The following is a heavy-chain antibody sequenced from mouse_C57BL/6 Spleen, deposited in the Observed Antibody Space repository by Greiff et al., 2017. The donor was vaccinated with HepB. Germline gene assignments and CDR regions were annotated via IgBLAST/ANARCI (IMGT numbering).Heavy chain of an antibody. V-gene: IGHV1-82*01. J-gene: IGHJ2*01. CDR3: ARSPSSDYLDY. CDR1: GYAFSSSW. Sequence: VQLQQSGPDLVKPGASVKISCKASGYAFSSSWMNWVKQRPGKGLEWIGRIYPGDGDTNYNGKFKGKAILTADKSSSTAYMQLSSLTSEDSAVYFCARSPSSDYLDYWGQGTTLTVSS. CDR2: IYPGDGDT.